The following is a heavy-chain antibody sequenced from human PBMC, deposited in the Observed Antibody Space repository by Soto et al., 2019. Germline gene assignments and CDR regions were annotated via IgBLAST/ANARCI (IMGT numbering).Heavy chain of an antibody. Sequence: QVQLVQSGAEVKKPGSSVKVSCKASGGTFSSYTISWVRQAPGQGLEWMGRIIPILGIANYAQKFQGRVTITADKXXSXAXXELSSLRSEDTAVYYCAREKYYYDSSGYPAYWFDPWGQGTLVTVSS. D-gene: IGHD3-22*01. CDR1: GGTFSSYT. CDR2: IIPILGIA. CDR3: AREKYYYDSSGYPAYWFDP. J-gene: IGHJ5*02. V-gene: IGHV1-69*08.